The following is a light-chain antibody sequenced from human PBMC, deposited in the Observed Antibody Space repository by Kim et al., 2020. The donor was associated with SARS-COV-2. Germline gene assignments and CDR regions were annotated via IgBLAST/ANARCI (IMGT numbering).Light chain of an antibody. CDR1: QDIRNR. Sequence: AIQMTQSPSSLSASVGDRVTITCRAGQDIRNRLGWYQHIPGKAPKLLIYAISTLHTGVPSRFSGSGSGTDFTLTISSLQPADAATYYGLQDFNYPRTFGQGTKVDIK. CDR3: LQDFNYPRT. V-gene: IGKV1-6*01. CDR2: AIS. J-gene: IGKJ1*01.